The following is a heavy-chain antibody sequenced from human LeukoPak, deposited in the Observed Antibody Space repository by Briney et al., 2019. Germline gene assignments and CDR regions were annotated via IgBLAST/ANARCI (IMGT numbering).Heavy chain of an antibody. Sequence: GASVKVSCKASGYTFTGYYLYWVRQAPGQGLEWMGWINPNSGGTNYAQKFQGRVTMTRDTSISTAYMELSRLRSDDTAVYYCARERRYDYVWGSYVSDYWGQGTLVTVSS. CDR2: INPNSGGT. CDR1: GYTFTGYY. D-gene: IGHD3-16*01. V-gene: IGHV1-2*02. J-gene: IGHJ4*02. CDR3: ARERRYDYVWGSYVSDY.